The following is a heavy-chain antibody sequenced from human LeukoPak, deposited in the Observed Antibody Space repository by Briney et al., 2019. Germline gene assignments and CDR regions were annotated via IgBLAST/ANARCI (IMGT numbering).Heavy chain of an antibody. Sequence: SETLSLTCTVSGGSISSSSYYWGWIRQPPGKGLEWIGSIYYSGSTYYNPSLKSRVTISVDTSKNQFSLKLSSVTAADTAVYYCARDREIVVPFDYWGQGTLVTVSS. CDR1: GGSISSSSYY. D-gene: IGHD3-22*01. CDR2: IYYSGST. CDR3: ARDREIVVPFDY. J-gene: IGHJ4*02. V-gene: IGHV4-39*02.